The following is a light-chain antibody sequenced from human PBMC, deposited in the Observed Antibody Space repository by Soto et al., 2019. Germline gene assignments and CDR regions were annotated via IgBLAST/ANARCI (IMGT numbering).Light chain of an antibody. CDR1: KLGDKY. CDR2: QDS. J-gene: IGLJ2*01. CDR3: QAWDSSSYVV. Sequence: ELTQPPSVSVSPGQTASITCSGDKLGDKYACWYQQKPGQSPVLVIYQDSKRPSGIPERFSGSNSGNTATLTISGTQAMDEADYYCQAWDSSSYVVFGGGTKLTVL. V-gene: IGLV3-1*01.